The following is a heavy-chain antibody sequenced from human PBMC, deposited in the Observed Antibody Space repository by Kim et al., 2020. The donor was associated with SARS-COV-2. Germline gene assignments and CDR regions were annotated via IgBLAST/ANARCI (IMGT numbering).Heavy chain of an antibody. D-gene: IGHD6-13*01. Sequence: GGSLRLSCAASGFTFSSYSMNWVRQAPGKGLEWVSSISSSSSYIYYADSVKGRFTISRDNAKNSLYLQMNSLRAEDTAVYYCARAVLDSVYSSSWFSYYYYYYGMDVWGQGTTVTVSS. V-gene: IGHV3-21*01. CDR1: GFTFSSYS. CDR2: ISSSSSYI. J-gene: IGHJ6*02. CDR3: ARAVLDSVYSSSWFSYYYYYYGMDV.